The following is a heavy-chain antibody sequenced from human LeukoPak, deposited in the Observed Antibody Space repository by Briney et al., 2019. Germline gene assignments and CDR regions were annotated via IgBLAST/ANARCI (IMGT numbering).Heavy chain of an antibody. D-gene: IGHD3-22*01. CDR3: ARELYDSSGYYYYYYYMDV. CDR2: IYYSGST. CDR1: GGSISSSSYY. Sequence: KPSETLSLTCTVSGGSISSSSYYWGWIRQPPGKGLEWIGSIYYSGSTYYNPSLKSRVTISVDTSKNQFSLKLSSVTAADTAVYYCARELYDSSGYYYYYYYMDVWGKGTTVTVSS. V-gene: IGHV4-39*07. J-gene: IGHJ6*03.